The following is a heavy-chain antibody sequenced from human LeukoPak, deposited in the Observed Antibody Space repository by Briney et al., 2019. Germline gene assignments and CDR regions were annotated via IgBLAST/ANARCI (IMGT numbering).Heavy chain of an antibody. CDR1: GFTVNSNY. CDR2: ISGSGGST. CDR3: AKDTGYCGGDCYSFFDY. J-gene: IGHJ4*02. D-gene: IGHD2-21*02. V-gene: IGHV3-23*01. Sequence: GGSLRLSCAASGFTVNSNYMSWVRQAPGKGLEWVSAISGSGGSTYYADSVKGRFTISRDNSKNTLYLQMNYLRAEDTAVYYCAKDTGYCGGDCYSFFDYWGQGTLVTVSS.